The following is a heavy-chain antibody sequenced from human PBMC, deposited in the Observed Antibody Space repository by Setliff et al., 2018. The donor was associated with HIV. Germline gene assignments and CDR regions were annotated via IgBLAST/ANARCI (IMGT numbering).Heavy chain of an antibody. Sequence: SETLSLTCSVSGDSISRHNWSWIRRPAGKGLEWIGRIFTSGTINTNLSLRSRVTMSVDTSKNRIYLKMNSVTAADTAVYYCATDVGATNRFDYRGQGILVTVSS. V-gene: IGHV4-4*07. CDR3: ATDVGATNRFDY. D-gene: IGHD1-26*01. CDR2: IFTSGTI. CDR1: GDSISRHN. J-gene: IGHJ4*02.